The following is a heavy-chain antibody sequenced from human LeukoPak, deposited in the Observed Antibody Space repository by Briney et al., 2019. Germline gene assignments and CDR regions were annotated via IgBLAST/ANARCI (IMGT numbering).Heavy chain of an antibody. D-gene: IGHD3-10*01. J-gene: IGHJ4*02. Sequence: GGSLRLSCAASGFTFCSYVMHWVRQAPGKGLEWVAFIRYDGSNKYYADSVKGRFTISRDNSKNTLYLQMNSLRAEDTAIYYCAKDRSYSGSGSYVFDYWGQGTLVTVSS. CDR1: GFTFCSYV. CDR2: IRYDGSNK. V-gene: IGHV3-30*02. CDR3: AKDRSYSGSGSYVFDY.